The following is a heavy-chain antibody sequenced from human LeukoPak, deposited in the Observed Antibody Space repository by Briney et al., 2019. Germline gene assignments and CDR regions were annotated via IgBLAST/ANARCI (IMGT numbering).Heavy chain of an antibody. V-gene: IGHV3-66*01. CDR1: GFTVSSNY. J-gene: IGHJ5*02. CDR3: ARWDSSSGWFDP. Sequence: GGSLRLSCAASGFTVSSNYMSWVRQAPGKGLKWVSVIYSGGSTYYADSVKGRFTISRDNSKNTLYLQMNSLRAEDTAVYYCARWDSSSGWFDPWGQGTLVTVSS. CDR2: IYSGGST. D-gene: IGHD6-6*01.